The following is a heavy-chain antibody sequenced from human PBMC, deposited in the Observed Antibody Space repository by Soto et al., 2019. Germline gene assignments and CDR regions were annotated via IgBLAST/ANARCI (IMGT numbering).Heavy chain of an antibody. CDR1: GGSISSGGYY. D-gene: IGHD2-2*01. V-gene: IGHV4-31*03. CDR2: IYYSGST. J-gene: IGHJ5*02. CDR3: ARDVIVVVPAATNNWFDP. Sequence: SETLSLTCTVSGGSISSGGYYWSWIRQHPGKGLEWIGYIYYSGSTYYNPSLKSRVTISVDTSKNQFSLKLSSVTAADTAVYYCARDVIVVVPAATNNWFDPWGQGTLVTSPQ.